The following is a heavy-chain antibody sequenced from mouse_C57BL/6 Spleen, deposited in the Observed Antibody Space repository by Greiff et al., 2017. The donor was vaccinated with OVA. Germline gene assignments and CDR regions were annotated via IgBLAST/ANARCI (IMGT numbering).Heavy chain of an antibody. D-gene: IGHD4-1*01. CDR1: GFTFTDYY. J-gene: IGHJ4*01. CDR2: IRNKANGYTT. CDR3: ARSNLLTGTLYYAMDY. V-gene: IGHV7-3*01. Sequence: EVMLVESGGGLVQPGGSLSLSCAASGFTFTDYYMSWVRQPPGKALEWLGFIRNKANGYTTEYSASVKGRFTISRDNSQSILYLQMNALRAEDSATYYCARSNLLTGTLYYAMDYWGQGTSVTVSS.